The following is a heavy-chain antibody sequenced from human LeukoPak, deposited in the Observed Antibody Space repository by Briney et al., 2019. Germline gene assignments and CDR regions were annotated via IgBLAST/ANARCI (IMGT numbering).Heavy chain of an antibody. V-gene: IGHV1-18*01. CDR1: GYTFTSYG. CDR3: ARDYYYGSGSYYNDLYYYYYYGMDV. Sequence: ASVKVSCNASGYTFTSYGISWVRQAPGQGLEWMGWISAYNGNTNYAQKLQGRVTMTTDTSTSTAYMELRSLRSDDTAVYYCARDYYYGSGSYYNDLYYYYYYGMDVWGQGTTVTVSS. J-gene: IGHJ6*02. CDR2: ISAYNGNT. D-gene: IGHD3-10*01.